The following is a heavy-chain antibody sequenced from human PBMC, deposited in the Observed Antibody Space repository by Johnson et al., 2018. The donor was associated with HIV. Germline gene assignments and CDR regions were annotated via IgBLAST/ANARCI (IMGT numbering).Heavy chain of an antibody. Sequence: VQLVESGGGLVQPGGSLRLSCAASGFTVSSNYMSWVRQAPGKGLEWVSVIYSGGSTYYADSAKGRFTISRDNSKNTLYLQMNSLRGEDTAVYYCARGPLRWRAFDIWGQGTMVSVSS. J-gene: IGHJ3*02. CDR3: ARGPLRWRAFDI. V-gene: IGHV3-66*01. CDR2: IYSGGST. CDR1: GFTVSSNY. D-gene: IGHD3-16*01.